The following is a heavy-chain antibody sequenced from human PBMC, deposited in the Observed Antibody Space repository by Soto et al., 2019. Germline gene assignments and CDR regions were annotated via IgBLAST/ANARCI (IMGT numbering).Heavy chain of an antibody. CDR2: IMPMLGTT. Sequence: GASVKVSCKAFRDTFRTSAISWVRQAPGQGLEWLGGIMPMLGTTSYAQKFNGRVTITADDSTTTAYMELSSLRSEDTAVYYCARGGYCSSTSCYLARVTMTNWFDPWGQGTLVTVSS. V-gene: IGHV1-69*13. J-gene: IGHJ5*02. CDR1: RDTFRTSA. D-gene: IGHD2-2*01. CDR3: ARGGYCSSTSCYLARVTMTNWFDP.